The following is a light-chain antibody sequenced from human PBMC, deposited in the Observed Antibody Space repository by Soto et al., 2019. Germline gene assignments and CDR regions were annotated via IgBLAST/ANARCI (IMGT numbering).Light chain of an antibody. CDR1: TSDIGAYNY. J-gene: IGLJ1*01. Sequence: QSALTQPAAVSGSPGQSITISCTGTTSDIGAYNYVSWFQQYPGTAPKLLIYEDNNRPSGVPDRFSGSKSGTSASLAISGLQAEDEADYYCHSRAISMSGYVVFGTGTKLTVL. CDR3: HSRAISMSGYVV. CDR2: EDN. V-gene: IGLV2-14*01.